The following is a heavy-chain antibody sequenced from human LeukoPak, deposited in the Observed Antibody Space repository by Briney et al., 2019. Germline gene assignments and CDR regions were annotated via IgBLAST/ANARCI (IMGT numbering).Heavy chain of an antibody. D-gene: IGHD3-3*01. J-gene: IGHJ5*02. CDR2: ISSSSSYI. Sequence: GGSLRLSCAASGFTFSSYSMNWVRQAPGKGLEWVSSISSSSSYIYYADSVKGRFTISRDNAKNSLYLQMNSLRAEDTAVYYCARDSYDVWSGQNWFDPWGQGTLVTVSS. CDR1: GFTFSSYS. CDR3: ARDSYDVWSGQNWFDP. V-gene: IGHV3-21*01.